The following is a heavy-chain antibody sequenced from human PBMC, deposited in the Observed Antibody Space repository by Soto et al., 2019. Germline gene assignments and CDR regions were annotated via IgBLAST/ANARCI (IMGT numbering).Heavy chain of an antibody. V-gene: IGHV1-2*02. Sequence: SVKVSCKASGYTFTGYYMHWVRQAPGQGLEWMGWINPNSGGTNYAQKFQGRVTMTRDTSISTAYMELSRLRSDDTAVYYCARSPYCSRTSCPRMDVWGQGTTVTVSS. D-gene: IGHD2-2*01. CDR2: INPNSGGT. J-gene: IGHJ6*02. CDR1: GYTFTGYY. CDR3: ARSPYCSRTSCPRMDV.